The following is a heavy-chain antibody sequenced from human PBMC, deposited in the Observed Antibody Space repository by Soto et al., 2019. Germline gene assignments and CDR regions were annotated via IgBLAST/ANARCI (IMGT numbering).Heavy chain of an antibody. CDR1: GYTFTGYY. CDR2: INPNSGGT. J-gene: IGHJ4*02. V-gene: IGHV1-2*04. D-gene: IGHD2-2*01. Sequence: ASVKVSCKASGYTFTGYYMHWVRQAPGQGLEWMGWINPNSGGTNYAQKFQGWVTMTRDTSISTAYMELSRLRSDDTAVYYCARDHCSSTSCYDLDYFDYWGQGTLVTVSS. CDR3: ARDHCSSTSCYDLDYFDY.